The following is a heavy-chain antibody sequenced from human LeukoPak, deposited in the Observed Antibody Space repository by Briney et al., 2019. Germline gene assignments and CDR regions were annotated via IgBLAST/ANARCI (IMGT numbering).Heavy chain of an antibody. Sequence: GGSLRLSCAASGFTFSSYSMNWVRQAPGKGLEWVSYISSSSSTIYYADSVKGRFTISRDNAKNSLYLQMNSLRAEDTAVYYCARDGAGGFDYWGQGTLVTVSS. CDR1: GFTFSSYS. J-gene: IGHJ4*02. V-gene: IGHV3-48*04. D-gene: IGHD1-26*01. CDR2: ISSSSSTI. CDR3: ARDGAGGFDY.